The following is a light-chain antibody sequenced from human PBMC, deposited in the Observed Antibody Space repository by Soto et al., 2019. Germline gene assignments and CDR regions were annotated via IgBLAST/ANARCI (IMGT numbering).Light chain of an antibody. CDR3: QQAASFPVS. CDR1: QGISSW. CDR2: AAS. J-gene: IGKJ4*01. V-gene: IGKV1-12*01. Sequence: TQMTQSPSSVPASVGDRVTITCRASQGISSWLAWYQQKPGKAPRLLIYAASSLQSGVPPRVSGSGSGTDFTLTITSLQPDDFATYYCQQAASFPVSFGGGTEVE.